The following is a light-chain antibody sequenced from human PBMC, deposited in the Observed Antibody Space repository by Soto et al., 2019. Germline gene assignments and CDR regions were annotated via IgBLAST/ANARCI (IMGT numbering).Light chain of an antibody. V-gene: IGKV1-39*01. CDR3: QQIYSPPLT. Sequence: DVHLTLPHSSLSAYVGPRVTITCRASQSINIYLNWYQQKPGQAPKLLIYAASSLKSAVPSGFRGSRSGTDFTLTISSLQPEEFGTYYCQQIYSPPLTFALGTRLEIK. CDR1: QSINIY. J-gene: IGKJ5*01. CDR2: AAS.